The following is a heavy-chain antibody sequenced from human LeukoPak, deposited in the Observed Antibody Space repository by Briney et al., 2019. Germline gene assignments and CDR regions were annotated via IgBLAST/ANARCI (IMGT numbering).Heavy chain of an antibody. D-gene: IGHD3-22*01. Sequence: ASVKVSCKASGYTFTGYDMHWVRQAPGQGLEWMGWINPNSGGTNYAQKFQGRVTMTRDTSISTAYMALSRLRSDDTAVYYCARDLVYYDSSGYPDYWGQGTLVTVSS. J-gene: IGHJ4*02. CDR2: INPNSGGT. V-gene: IGHV1-2*02. CDR1: GYTFTGYD. CDR3: ARDLVYYDSSGYPDY.